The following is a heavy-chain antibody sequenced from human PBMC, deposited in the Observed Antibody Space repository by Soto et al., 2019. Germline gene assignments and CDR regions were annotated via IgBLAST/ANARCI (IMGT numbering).Heavy chain of an antibody. CDR2: ISAYNGNK. J-gene: IGHJ4*02. Sequence: ASVKVSCKASGYTFSSYGISWVRRAPGQGLEWMGWISAYNGNKNYAQKLQGRVTMTTDTPTSTAYMELRSLRSDDTAVYYCARAIAENSFDYWGQGTLVTVSS. V-gene: IGHV1-18*01. D-gene: IGHD6-13*01. CDR1: GYTFSSYG. CDR3: ARAIAENSFDY.